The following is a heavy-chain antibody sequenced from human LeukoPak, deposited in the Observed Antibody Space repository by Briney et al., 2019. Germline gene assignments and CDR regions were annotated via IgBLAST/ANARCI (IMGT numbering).Heavy chain of an antibody. CDR3: ARVRVASSGWPYDAFDI. Sequence: SVKVSCKASGGTFSSYAISWVRQAPGQGLEWMGGIIPIFGTANYAQKFQGRVTITADESTSTAYMELSSLRSEDTAVYYCARVRVASSGWPYDAFDIWGQGTMVTVSS. V-gene: IGHV1-69*13. CDR1: GGTFSSYA. J-gene: IGHJ3*02. D-gene: IGHD6-19*01. CDR2: IIPIFGTA.